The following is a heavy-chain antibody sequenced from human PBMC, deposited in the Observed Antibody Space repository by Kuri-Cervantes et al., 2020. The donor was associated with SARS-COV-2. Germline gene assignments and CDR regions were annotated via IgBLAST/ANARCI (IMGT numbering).Heavy chain of an antibody. V-gene: IGHV3-30-3*01. CDR2: ISYDGSNK. D-gene: IGHD6-13*01. Sequence: GGSLRLSCAASGFTFSSYAMSWVRQAPGKGLEWVAVISYDGSNKYYADSVKGRFTISRDNSKNTLYLQMNSLRAEDTAVYYCARFLLAIEQQLGHFDYWGQGTLVTVYS. CDR1: GFTFSSYA. CDR3: ARFLLAIEQQLGHFDY. J-gene: IGHJ4*02.